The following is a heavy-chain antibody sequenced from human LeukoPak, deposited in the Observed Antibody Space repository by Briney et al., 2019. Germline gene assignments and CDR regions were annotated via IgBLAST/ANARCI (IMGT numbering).Heavy chain of an antibody. CDR1: GGSISSGSYY. V-gene: IGHV4-61*02. Sequence: SETLSLTCTVSGGSISSGSYYWSWIRQPAGKGLEWIGRIYTSGSTNYDPSLKSRVTISVDTSKNQFSLKLSSVTAADTAVYYCARDQAYYDFWSGYSEYYFDYWGQGTLVTVSS. J-gene: IGHJ4*02. CDR3: ARDQAYYDFWSGYSEYYFDY. CDR2: IYTSGST. D-gene: IGHD3-3*01.